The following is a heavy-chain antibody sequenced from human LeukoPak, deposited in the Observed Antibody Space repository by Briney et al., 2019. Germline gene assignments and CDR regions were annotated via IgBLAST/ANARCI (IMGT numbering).Heavy chain of an antibody. CDR2: IKQDGSEK. V-gene: IGHV3-7*01. CDR1: GFTFSSYW. J-gene: IGHJ6*03. Sequence: GGSLRLSCAASGFTFSSYWMSWVRQAPGKGLEWVANIKQDGSEKYYVDSVKGRFTISRDNAKNSLYLQMNSLRAGDTAVYYCAKGSKEVLFTRDHYMDVWGKGTTVTISS. CDR3: AKGSKEVLFTRDHYMDV. D-gene: IGHD3-3*01.